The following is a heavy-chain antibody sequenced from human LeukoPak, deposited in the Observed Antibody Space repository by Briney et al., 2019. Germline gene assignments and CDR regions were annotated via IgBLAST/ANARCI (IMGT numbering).Heavy chain of an antibody. CDR1: GFTFSNYD. Sequence: PGGSLRLSCAASGFTFSNYDMTWVRQAPGKGLEWVSGVSGSGGNTFYADSVKGRFTISRDNSKNRLYLQMNNLTAVDTAVYYCAKGATSVYGSLGHLDYWGQGSLVTVSS. J-gene: IGHJ4*02. CDR2: VSGSGGNT. D-gene: IGHD3-22*01. CDR3: AKGATSVYGSLGHLDY. V-gene: IGHV3-23*01.